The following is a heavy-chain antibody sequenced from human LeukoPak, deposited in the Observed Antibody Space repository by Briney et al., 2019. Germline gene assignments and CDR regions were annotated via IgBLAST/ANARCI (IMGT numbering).Heavy chain of an antibody. CDR3: ASSAWIGGSYSDY. J-gene: IGHJ4*02. V-gene: IGHV4-59*08. CDR2: IYYSGST. CDR1: GGSVSSNY. D-gene: IGHD1-26*01. Sequence: SETLSLTCTVSGGSVSSNYWSWIRQPPGKGLEWIGYIYYSGSTNYNPSLKSRVTISVDTSKNQFSLKLSSVTAADTAVYYCASSAWIGGSYSDYWGQGTLVTVSS.